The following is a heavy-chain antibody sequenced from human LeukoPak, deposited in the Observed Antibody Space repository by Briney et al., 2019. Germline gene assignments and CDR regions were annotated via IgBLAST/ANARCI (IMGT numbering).Heavy chain of an antibody. CDR1: GGSISSSSYY. V-gene: IGHV4-39*01. CDR2: IYYSGST. CDR3: ARPESWYSSGWYAFGAFDI. J-gene: IGHJ3*02. Sequence: KTSETLSLTCTVSGGSISSSSYYWGWIRQPPGKGLEWIGSIYYSGSTYYNPSLKSRVTISVDTSKNQFSLKLSSVTAADTAVYYCARPESWYSSGWYAFGAFDIWGQGTMVTVSS. D-gene: IGHD6-19*01.